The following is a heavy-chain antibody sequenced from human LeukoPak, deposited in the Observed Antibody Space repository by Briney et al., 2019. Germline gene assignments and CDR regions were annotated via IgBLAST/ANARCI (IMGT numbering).Heavy chain of an antibody. Sequence: GGSLRLSCAASGFTFSSYWMSWVRQAPGKGLEWVANIKQDGSEKYYVDSVKGRFTISRDNAKNSLYLQMNSLRAEDTAVYYCARGIVGATAYFDYWGQGTLVTVSS. J-gene: IGHJ4*02. CDR2: IKQDGSEK. D-gene: IGHD1-26*01. CDR1: GFTFSSYW. CDR3: ARGIVGATAYFDY. V-gene: IGHV3-7*01.